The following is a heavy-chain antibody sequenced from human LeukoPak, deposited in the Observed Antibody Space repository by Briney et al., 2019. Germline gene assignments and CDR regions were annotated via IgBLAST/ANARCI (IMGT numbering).Heavy chain of an antibody. CDR2: ISAHYGNT. D-gene: IGHD2-21*02. CDR1: GYTFSTFG. V-gene: IGHV1-18*04. Sequence: ASVKVSCKASGYTFSTFGSIWVRQAPGQGLEWMGWISAHYGNTNYAQKYQGRLTMTTDTSTTTAYMELRSLRSGETAVYYCATDGCGGDCYSANSQHWGQGTLVTVSS. CDR3: ATDGCGGDCYSANSQH. J-gene: IGHJ1*01.